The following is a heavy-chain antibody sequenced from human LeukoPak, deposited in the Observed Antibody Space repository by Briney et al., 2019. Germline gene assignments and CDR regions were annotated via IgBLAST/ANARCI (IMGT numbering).Heavy chain of an antibody. CDR3: ARDSYSSSWKFDY. J-gene: IGHJ4*02. CDR1: GYTFTSYG. D-gene: IGHD6-13*01. CDR2: ISAYNGNT. Sequence: ASVKVSCKASGYTFTSYGISWVRQAPGQGLEWMGWISAYNGNTNYAQKLQGRVTMTTDTSTSTVYMELRSLRSDDTAVYYCARDSYSSSWKFDYWGQGTLVTVSS. V-gene: IGHV1-18*04.